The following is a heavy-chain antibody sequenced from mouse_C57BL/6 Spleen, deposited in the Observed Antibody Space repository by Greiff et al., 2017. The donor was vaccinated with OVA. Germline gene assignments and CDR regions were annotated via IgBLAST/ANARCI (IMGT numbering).Heavy chain of an antibody. CDR3: ARGYYGSSGWYFDV. CDR2: IDPSDSYT. J-gene: IGHJ1*03. V-gene: IGHV1-69*01. D-gene: IGHD1-1*01. CDR1: GYTFTSYW. Sequence: QVQLQQPGAELVMPGASVKLSCKASGYTFTSYWMHWVKQRPGQGLEWIGEIDPSDSYTNYNQKFKGKSTLTVDKSSSTAYMQLSSLTSEDSAVYYCARGYYGSSGWYFDVWGTGTTVTVSS.